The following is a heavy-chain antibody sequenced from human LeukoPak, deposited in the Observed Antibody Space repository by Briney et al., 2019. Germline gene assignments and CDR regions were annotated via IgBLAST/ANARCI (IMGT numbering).Heavy chain of an antibody. CDR3: AKATLSYSSPAAAFDY. Sequence: GRSLRLSCAASGFTFDDYAMHWVRQAPGKGLEWVSGISWNSGSIGYADSVKGRFTISRDNAKNSLYLQMNSLRAEDTALYYCAKATLSYSSPAAAFDYWGQGTLVTASS. J-gene: IGHJ4*02. CDR1: GFTFDDYA. D-gene: IGHD6-13*01. V-gene: IGHV3-9*01. CDR2: ISWNSGSI.